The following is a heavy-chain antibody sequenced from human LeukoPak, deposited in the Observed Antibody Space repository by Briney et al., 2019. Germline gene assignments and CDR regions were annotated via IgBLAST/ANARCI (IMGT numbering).Heavy chain of an antibody. CDR3: ARGLSGYASSLGY. Sequence: PGGSLRLSCAASGFTFSSYWMHWVRQAPGKGLVWVSRINSDGSSTSYADSVRGRFSISRNNAKNTLYLQMNSLRAEDTAVYYCARGLSGYASSLGYWGQGTLVTVSA. CDR2: INSDGSST. CDR1: GFTFSSYW. D-gene: IGHD6-6*01. V-gene: IGHV3-74*01. J-gene: IGHJ4*02.